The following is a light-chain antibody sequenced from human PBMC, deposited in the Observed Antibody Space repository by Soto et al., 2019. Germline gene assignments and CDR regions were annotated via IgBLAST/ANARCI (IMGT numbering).Light chain of an antibody. Sequence: EIVLTQSPGTLSLSPGERATLSCRASQSVSSNYLAWYQQKPGQSPRLLIYGASSRATGIPDRFSGSGSGTDFTLTISRLEPEDFEVYYCQQYGWSPYTFGQGTKLEIK. J-gene: IGKJ2*01. CDR1: QSVSSNY. CDR2: GAS. CDR3: QQYGWSPYT. V-gene: IGKV3-20*01.